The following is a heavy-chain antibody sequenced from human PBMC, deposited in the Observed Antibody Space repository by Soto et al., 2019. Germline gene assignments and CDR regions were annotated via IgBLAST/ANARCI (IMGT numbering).Heavy chain of an antibody. J-gene: IGHJ4*02. CDR3: ARARRGRWHDLDY. CDR1: GFTFNSHG. Sequence: GGSLRLSCAASGFTFNSHGMHWVRQAPGKGLEWVAVAWYDGRKEYYADFVKGRLTISRDNYRNTVYVQLNSLRAEDTAVYYCARARRGRWHDLDYWGQGTQVTVSS. V-gene: IGHV3-33*01. D-gene: IGHD2-15*01. CDR2: AWYDGRKE.